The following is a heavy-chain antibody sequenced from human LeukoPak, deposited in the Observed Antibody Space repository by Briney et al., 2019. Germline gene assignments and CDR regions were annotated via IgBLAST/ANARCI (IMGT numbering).Heavy chain of an antibody. D-gene: IGHD5-18*01. J-gene: IGHJ4*02. V-gene: IGHV1-18*01. Sequence: ASVKVSCKASGYTFTSYGISWVRPAPGQGLEWMGWISAYNGNTNYAQKLQGRVTMTTDTSTSTAYMELRSLRSDDTAVYYCARDLEDTAMVQFDYWGQGTLVTVSS. CDR3: ARDLEDTAMVQFDY. CDR1: GYTFTSYG. CDR2: ISAYNGNT.